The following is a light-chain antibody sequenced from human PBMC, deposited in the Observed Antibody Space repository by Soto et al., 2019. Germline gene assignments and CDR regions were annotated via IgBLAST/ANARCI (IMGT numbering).Light chain of an antibody. CDR3: QEYSDWWT. Sequence: EIIMTQSPATLSASPGERVTLSCRASQTVSTNLAWYQQTPGQTPRLLIYGASTRATGIPARSSGSGSGTEFTLTISSLQSEDLGVYYCQEYSDWWTFGQGTKAEIK. CDR2: GAS. J-gene: IGKJ1*01. CDR1: QTVSTN. V-gene: IGKV3-15*01.